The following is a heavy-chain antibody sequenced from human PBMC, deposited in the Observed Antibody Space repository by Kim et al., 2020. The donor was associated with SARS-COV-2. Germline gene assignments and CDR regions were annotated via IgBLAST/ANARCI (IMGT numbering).Heavy chain of an antibody. CDR2: INHSGST. J-gene: IGHJ4*02. Sequence: SETLSLTCAVYGGSFSGYYWSWMRQPPGKGLEWIGEINHSGSTNYNPSLKSRVTISVDTSKNQFSLKLSSVTAADTAVYYCARRRLPRRYGDYPREFDYWGQGTLVTVSS. CDR3: ARRRLPRRYGDYPREFDY. CDR1: GGSFSGYY. D-gene: IGHD4-17*01. V-gene: IGHV4-34*01.